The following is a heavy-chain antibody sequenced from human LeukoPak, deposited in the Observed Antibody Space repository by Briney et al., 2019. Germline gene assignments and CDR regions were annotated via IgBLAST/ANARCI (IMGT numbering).Heavy chain of an antibody. V-gene: IGHV4-4*07. D-gene: IGHD3-16*02. CDR1: GGSISSYY. CDR3: ARDRGDYVWGSYRPGNFDY. J-gene: IGHJ4*02. CDR2: IYTSGST. Sequence: PSETLSLTCTVSGGSISSYYWSWIRQPPGKGLEWIGRIYTSGSTNYNPSLKSRVTMSVDTSKNQFSLKLSSVTAADTAVYYCARDRGDYVWGSYRPGNFDYWGQGTLVTVSS.